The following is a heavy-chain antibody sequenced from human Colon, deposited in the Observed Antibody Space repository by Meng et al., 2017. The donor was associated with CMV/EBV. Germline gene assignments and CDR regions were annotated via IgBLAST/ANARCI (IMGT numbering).Heavy chain of an antibody. CDR3: VKGAWLDY. D-gene: IGHD6-19*01. Sequence: GESLKISCAASGFSFRTFDMSWVHRAPGQGLEWVSVILGRDGGGRDGATYYSDSVRGRFTISKDSSKDTLYLDMSNLRVDDTALYFCVKGAWLDYWGQGALVTVSS. J-gene: IGHJ4*02. CDR1: GFSFRTFD. CDR2: ILGRDGGGRDGAT. V-gene: IGHV3-23*01.